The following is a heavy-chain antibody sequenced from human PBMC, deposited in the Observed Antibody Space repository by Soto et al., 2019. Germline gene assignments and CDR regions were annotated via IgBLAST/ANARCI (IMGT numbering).Heavy chain of an antibody. CDR1: GYSFTSYW. D-gene: IGHD4-17*01. V-gene: IGHV5-51*01. Sequence: GESLKISCKGSGYSFTSYWIGWVRQMPGKGLEWMGIIYPGDSDTRYSPSFQGQVTISADKSISTAYLQWSSLKASDTAMYYCARRQDYGDYEGAFDIWGQGTMVTVSS. CDR3: ARRQDYGDYEGAFDI. J-gene: IGHJ3*02. CDR2: IYPGDSDT.